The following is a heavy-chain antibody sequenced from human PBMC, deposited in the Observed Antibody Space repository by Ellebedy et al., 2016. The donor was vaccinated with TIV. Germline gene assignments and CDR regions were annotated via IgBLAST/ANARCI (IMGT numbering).Heavy chain of an antibody. V-gene: IGHV5-51*01. D-gene: IGHD4-17*01. Sequence: GESLKISXKGSGYSFTSYWIGWVRQMPGKGLEWMGIIYPGDSDTRYSPSFQGQVTISADKSISTAYLQWSSLKASDTAMYYCASGDDYGDYVGFAFDIWGQGTMVTVSS. CDR3: ASGDDYGDYVGFAFDI. J-gene: IGHJ3*02. CDR1: GYSFTSYW. CDR2: IYPGDSDT.